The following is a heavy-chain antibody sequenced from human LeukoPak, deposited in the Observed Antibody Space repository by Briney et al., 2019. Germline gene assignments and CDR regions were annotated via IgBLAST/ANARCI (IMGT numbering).Heavy chain of an antibody. CDR3: AGGGVLDV. D-gene: IGHD3-16*01. Sequence: GGSLRLSCAASGFTFSSYWMNWARQAPGKGLEWVASINHNGNVNYYVDSVKGRFTISRDNAKNSLYLQMSNLRAEDTAVYFCAGGGVLDVGGQGPRVTVS. J-gene: IGHJ6*02. V-gene: IGHV3-7*03. CDR2: INHNGNVN. CDR1: GFTFSSYW.